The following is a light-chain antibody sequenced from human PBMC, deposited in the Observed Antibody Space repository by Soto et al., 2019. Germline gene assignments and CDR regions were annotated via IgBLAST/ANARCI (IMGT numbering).Light chain of an antibody. Sequence: QSVLTQPPSASGTPGQRVTISCSGSSSNIGSNTVNSYQQLPGTAPKLLIYSNNQRPSGVPDRFSGSTSGTSAALAITGLQSEDEADYYCASWDDSLNGKVFGGGTKLTVL. CDR3: ASWDDSLNGKV. V-gene: IGLV1-44*01. CDR1: SSNIGSNT. CDR2: SNN. J-gene: IGLJ3*02.